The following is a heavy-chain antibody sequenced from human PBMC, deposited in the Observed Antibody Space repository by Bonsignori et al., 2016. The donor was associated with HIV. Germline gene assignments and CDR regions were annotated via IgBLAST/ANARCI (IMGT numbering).Heavy chain of an antibody. D-gene: IGHD1-26*01. CDR2: IYHSGST. J-gene: IGHJ3*02. Sequence: WIRQPPGKGLEWIGSIYHSGSTYYNPSLKSRVTISVDTPKNQFSLKLSSVTATDTAVYYCASPALGSYYASDGAHDAFDIWGQGTMVTVSS. CDR3: ASPALGSYYASDGAHDAFDI. V-gene: IGHV4-38-2*01.